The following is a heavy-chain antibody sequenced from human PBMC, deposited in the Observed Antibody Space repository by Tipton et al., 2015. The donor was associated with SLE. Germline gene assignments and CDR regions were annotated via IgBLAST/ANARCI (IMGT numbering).Heavy chain of an antibody. J-gene: IGHJ3*01. CDR3: ARRHSDTSGYYRGAFDF. CDR2: IYSSGSS. D-gene: IGHD3-22*01. Sequence: TLSLTCSVTGYSISSGHYWSWIRQSPKKGLEWIGYIYSSGSSHYNPSLRSRVTFSVDASKNQFSLRLTSVIAADTAVYYCARRHSDTSGYYRGAFDFWGQGTKVIVSS. CDR1: GYSISSGHY. V-gene: IGHV4-38-2*02.